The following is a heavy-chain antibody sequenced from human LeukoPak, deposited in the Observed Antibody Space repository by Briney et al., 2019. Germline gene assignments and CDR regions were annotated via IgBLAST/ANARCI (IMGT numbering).Heavy chain of an antibody. CDR1: GFTFSGYA. CDR3: ATVPYGALDI. Sequence: GGTLSLSCAAYGFTFSGYARSWVRQAPGKGLEWVSSMSGSGGSTYYADPEKGLVIISGDDYNNMLHLQRNSLGAEAAVLYYGATVPYGALDIWGQGTTVTVSS. CDR2: MSGSGGST. V-gene: IGHV3-23*01. J-gene: IGHJ6*02. D-gene: IGHD4-17*01.